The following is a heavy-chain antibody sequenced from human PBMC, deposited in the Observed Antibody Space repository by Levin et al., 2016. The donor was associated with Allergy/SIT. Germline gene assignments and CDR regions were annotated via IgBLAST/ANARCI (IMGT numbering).Heavy chain of an antibody. CDR2: IYYSGST. D-gene: IGHD5-24*01. CDR1: GDSISSSNYY. Sequence: SETLSLTCTVSGDSISSSNYYWGWIRQPPGKGLEWIGYIYYSGSTNYNPSLKSRVTISVDTSKNQFSLKLSSVTAADTAVYYCARAAVEEEDFDYWGQGTLVTVSS. CDR3: ARAAVEEEDFDY. J-gene: IGHJ4*02. V-gene: IGHV4-61*05.